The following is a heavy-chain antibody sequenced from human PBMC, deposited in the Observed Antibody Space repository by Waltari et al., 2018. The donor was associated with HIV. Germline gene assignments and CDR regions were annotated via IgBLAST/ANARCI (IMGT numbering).Heavy chain of an antibody. CDR1: GYTFTSYD. CDR2: MNPNSGNT. Sequence: QVQLVQSGAEVKKPGASVQVSCKASGYTFTSYDISWVRQATGQGLEWMGWMNPNSGNTGYAQKFQGRVTMTRNTSISTAYMELSSLRSEDTAVYYCARRVVVPAAINYYYYGMDVWGQGTTVTVSS. J-gene: IGHJ6*02. V-gene: IGHV1-8*01. CDR3: ARRVVVPAAINYYYYGMDV. D-gene: IGHD2-2*02.